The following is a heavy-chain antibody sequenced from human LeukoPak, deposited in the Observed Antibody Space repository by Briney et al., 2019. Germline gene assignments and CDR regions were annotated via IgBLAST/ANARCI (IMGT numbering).Heavy chain of an antibody. Sequence: ASVKVSCKASGGTFISYAISWVRQAPGQGLEWMGGIIPIFGTANYAQKFQGRVTITADESTSTAYMELSSLRSEDTAVYYCARDAKEMATVPDYGMDVWGQGTTVTVSS. J-gene: IGHJ6*02. CDR2: IIPIFGTA. V-gene: IGHV1-69*13. CDR1: GGTFISYA. D-gene: IGHD5-24*01. CDR3: ARDAKEMATVPDYGMDV.